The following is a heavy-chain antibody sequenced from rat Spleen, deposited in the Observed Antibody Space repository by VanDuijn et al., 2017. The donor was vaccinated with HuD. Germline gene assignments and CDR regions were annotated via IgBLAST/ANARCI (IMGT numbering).Heavy chain of an antibody. CDR3: TREGSNNWGAFAY. CDR1: GISLTDYS. D-gene: IGHD1-10*01. CDR2: ISTGGNT. V-gene: IGHV2-19*01. Sequence: QVQLKESGPGLVQPSQTLSLTCTVSGISLTDYSIHWVRQPPGKGLEWIAAISTGGNTYYNSALSSRLSISRDTSKSQVFLKVDSLQTEDTATYFCTREGSNNWGAFAYWGQGTLVTVSS. J-gene: IGHJ3*01.